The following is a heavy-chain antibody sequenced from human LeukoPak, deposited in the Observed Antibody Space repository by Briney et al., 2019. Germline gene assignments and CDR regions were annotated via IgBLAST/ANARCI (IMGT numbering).Heavy chain of an antibody. CDR1: GGSISSYY. V-gene: IGHV4-4*07. CDR3: ARDTPLPYYSYMDV. J-gene: IGHJ6*03. Sequence: SETLSLTCTVSGGSISSYYWSWIRQPAGKGLGWVGRIYTSGSTNYNPSLKSRVTMSVDTSKNQFSLKLSSVTAADTAVYYCARDTPLPYYSYMDVWGKGTTVTVSS. CDR2: IYTSGST.